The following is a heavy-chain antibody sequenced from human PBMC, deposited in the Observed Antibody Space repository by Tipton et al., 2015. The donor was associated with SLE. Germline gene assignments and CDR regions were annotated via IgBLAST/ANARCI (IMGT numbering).Heavy chain of an antibody. CDR3: ARQGYYGSGSWL. CDR1: GGSISSASYY. J-gene: IGHJ4*02. V-gene: IGHV4-39*07. CDR2: IYYSGST. D-gene: IGHD3-10*01. Sequence: LRLSCTVSGGSISSASYYWGWIRQPPGKGLEWIGSIYYSGSTYYNPSLKSRVTISVDTSKNQFSLRLSSVTAADTAVYYCARQGYYGSGSWLWGQGTLVTVSS.